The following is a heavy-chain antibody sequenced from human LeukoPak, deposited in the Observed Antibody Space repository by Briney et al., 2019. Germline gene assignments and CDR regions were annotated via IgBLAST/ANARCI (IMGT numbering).Heavy chain of an antibody. CDR2: ISSSSSYI. Sequence: PGGSLRLSCAASGFTFSSYSMNWVRQAPGKGLEWVSSISSSSSYIYYADSVKGRFTISRDNAKNSLYLQMNSLRAEDTAVYYCAREYYDILTGYSEVDYWGQGTLVTVSS. CDR1: GFTFSSYS. V-gene: IGHV3-21*01. CDR3: AREYYDILTGYSEVDY. J-gene: IGHJ4*02. D-gene: IGHD3-9*01.